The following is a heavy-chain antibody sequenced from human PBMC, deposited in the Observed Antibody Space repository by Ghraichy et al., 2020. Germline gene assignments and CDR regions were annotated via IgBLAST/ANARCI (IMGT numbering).Heavy chain of an antibody. Sequence: SETLSLTCTVSGGSISSYYWSWIRQPPGKGLEWIGYIYYSGSTNYNPSLKSRVTISVDTSKNQFSLKLSSLTAADTAVYYCARATVVTLEDAFDIWGQGTMVTVSS. CDR2: IYYSGST. V-gene: IGHV4-59*01. J-gene: IGHJ3*02. CDR1: GGSISSYY. D-gene: IGHD4-23*01. CDR3: ARATVVTLEDAFDI.